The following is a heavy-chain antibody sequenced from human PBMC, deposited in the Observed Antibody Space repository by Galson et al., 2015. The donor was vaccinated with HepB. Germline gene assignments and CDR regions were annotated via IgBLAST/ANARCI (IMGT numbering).Heavy chain of an antibody. CDR1: GGSISSGDYY. CDR2: IYYSGST. CDR3: ARAKGDYVFFDY. D-gene: IGHD4-17*01. Sequence: TLSLTCTVSGGSISSGDYYWSWIRQPPGKGLEWIGYIYYSGSTYYNPSLKSRATISVDTSKNQFSLKLSSVTAADTAVYYCARAKGDYVFFDYWGQGTLVTVSS. V-gene: IGHV4-30-4*01. J-gene: IGHJ4*02.